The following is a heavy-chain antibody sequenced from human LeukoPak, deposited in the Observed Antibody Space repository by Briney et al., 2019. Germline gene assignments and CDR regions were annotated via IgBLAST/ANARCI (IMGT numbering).Heavy chain of an antibody. CDR2: MNPNSGNT. D-gene: IGHD6-19*01. CDR3: ARESSGWYEGFDY. V-gene: IGHV1-8*01. Sequence: GASVEVSCKASGYTFTSYDINWVRQATGQGLEWKGWMNPNSGNTGYAQKFQGRVTMTRNTSISTAYMELSSLRSEDTAVYYCARESSGWYEGFDYWGQGTLVTVSS. J-gene: IGHJ4*02. CDR1: GYTFTSYD.